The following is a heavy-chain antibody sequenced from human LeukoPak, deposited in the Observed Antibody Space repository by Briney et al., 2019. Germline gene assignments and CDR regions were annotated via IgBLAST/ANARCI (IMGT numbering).Heavy chain of an antibody. CDR3: ARVLSLGDGSGPIDY. D-gene: IGHD3-10*01. CDR2: ISAYNGNT. CDR1: GYTFTSYG. Sequence: ASVEVSCKASGYTFTSYGISWVRQAPGQGLEWMGWISAYNGNTNYAQKLQGRVTMTTDTSTSTAYMELRSLRSDDTAVYYCARVLSLGDGSGPIDYWGQGTLVTVSS. V-gene: IGHV1-18*01. J-gene: IGHJ4*02.